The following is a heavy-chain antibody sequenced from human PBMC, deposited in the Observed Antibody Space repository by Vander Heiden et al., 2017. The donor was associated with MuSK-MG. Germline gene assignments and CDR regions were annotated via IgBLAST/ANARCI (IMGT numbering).Heavy chain of an antibody. Sequence: QVQLQESGPGLVKPSETLSLTCAASGYSISSGYYWGWIRQPPGKGLEWIGSIYHSGSTYYNPSRKSRVTISVDTSKNQVSLKLSSVTAADTAVYYCATSMGRGVIPHYFDYWGQGTMVTVSS. J-gene: IGHJ4*02. CDR1: GYSISSGYY. D-gene: IGHD3-10*01. CDR3: ATSMGRGVIPHYFDY. CDR2: IYHSGST. V-gene: IGHV4-38-2*01.